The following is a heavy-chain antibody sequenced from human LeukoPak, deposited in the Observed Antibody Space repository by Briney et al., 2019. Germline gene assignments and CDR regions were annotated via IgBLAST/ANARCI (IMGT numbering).Heavy chain of an antibody. Sequence: SSETLSLTCAVYGVSFSGYYWSWIRQPPGKGLKWIGEINHSGSTNYDPSLKSRVTISVDTSKNQFSLKLSSVAAADTAVYYCARSGAVAGYGMDVWGQGTTVTVSS. CDR2: INHSGST. D-gene: IGHD6-19*01. J-gene: IGHJ6*02. CDR1: GVSFSGYY. CDR3: ARSGAVAGYGMDV. V-gene: IGHV4-34*01.